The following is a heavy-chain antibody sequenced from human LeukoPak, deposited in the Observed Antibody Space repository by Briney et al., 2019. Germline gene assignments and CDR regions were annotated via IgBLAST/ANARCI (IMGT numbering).Heavy chain of an antibody. CDR1: GDSVSSNSAA. D-gene: IGHD1-1*01. V-gene: IGHV6-1*01. Sequence: SQTLSLTCAISGDSVSSNSAAWNWIRQSPSRGLEWLGRTYYRSKWYNDYAVSVKSRVTINPDTSKNQFSLQLNSVTPEDTAVYYCARDHPAHDGDYYGMDVWGQGTTVTVSS. CDR3: ARDHPAHDGDYYGMDV. J-gene: IGHJ6*02. CDR2: TYYRSKWYN.